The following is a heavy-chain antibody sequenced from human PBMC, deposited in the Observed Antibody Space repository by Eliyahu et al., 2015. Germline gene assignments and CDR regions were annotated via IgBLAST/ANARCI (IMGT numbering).Heavy chain of an antibody. D-gene: IGHD5-12*01. CDR2: ISWNSGSV. CDR3: AKGAYGGYDSSRWHYYGMDV. J-gene: IGHJ6*02. CDR1: GXGTSFDXYA. Sequence: EVQLVESGGGLVQPGRSLRLSCAASGXGTSFDXYAXXWVRQAPGKGLEWVSSISWNSGSVDYADSVKGRFTISRDNAKDALYLHMNSLRGEDTALYYCAKGAYGGYDSSRWHYYGMDVWGQGTTVTVSS. V-gene: IGHV3-9*01.